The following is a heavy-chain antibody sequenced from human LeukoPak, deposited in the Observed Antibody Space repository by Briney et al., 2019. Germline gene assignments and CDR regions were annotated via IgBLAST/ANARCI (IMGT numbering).Heavy chain of an antibody. V-gene: IGHV4-39*07. Sequence: SETLSLTCTVSGGSISSSSDYWGWIRQAPGKGLEWIGSIYYHENTYYNSSLKSRVTISVDTSKNQFSLKLSSVTAADTAVYYCARGKEVITMLRGLKPGYYFDYWGQGTLVTVSS. CDR2: IYYHENT. CDR3: ARGKEVITMLRGLKPGYYFDY. J-gene: IGHJ4*02. CDR1: GGSISSSSDY. D-gene: IGHD3-10*01.